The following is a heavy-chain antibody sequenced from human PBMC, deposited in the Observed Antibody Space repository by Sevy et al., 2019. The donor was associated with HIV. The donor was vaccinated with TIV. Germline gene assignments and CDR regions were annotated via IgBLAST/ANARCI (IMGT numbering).Heavy chain of an antibody. CDR2: FKRKADGGTL. V-gene: IGHV3-49*04. CDR3: TRWKGAQSVFDY. D-gene: IGHD1-1*01. J-gene: IGHJ4*02. CDR1: GFTFTDYA. Sequence: GGSLRLSCTASGFTFTDYAMNWVRQSPGKGREWVAFFKRKADGGTLDHAASVKGRFTISRDDSKNIAYLQMNDLKTEDTGVYYWTRWKGAQSVFDYWGQGALVTVSS.